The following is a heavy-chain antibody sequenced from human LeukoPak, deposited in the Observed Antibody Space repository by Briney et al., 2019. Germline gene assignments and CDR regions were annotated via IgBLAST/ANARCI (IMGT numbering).Heavy chain of an antibody. CDR1: GFTAISDY. V-gene: IGHV3-53*04. J-gene: IGHJ4*02. D-gene: IGHD6-19*01. CDR3: ATRGWSSGRDY. Sequence: GGSLRLSCAASGFTAISDYMSWVRQAPGKGLEWVSIIYSGAVKGRFTISRHNSKNTLSLQMISLRAEDTAVYYCATRGWSSGRDYWGQGTLVTVSS. CDR2: IYSGA.